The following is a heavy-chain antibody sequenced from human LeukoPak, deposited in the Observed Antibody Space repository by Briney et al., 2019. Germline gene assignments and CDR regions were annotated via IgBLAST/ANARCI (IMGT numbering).Heavy chain of an antibody. CDR3: ARAHYYYHYMDV. V-gene: IGHV3-48*04. CDR2: FSSSGNMI. Sequence: GGSLRLSCAASGFTFSSYGMHRVRQAPGKGLEWVSYFSSSGNMIYYADSVKGRFTISRDNAKNSLYLQMNSLRAEDTAVYYCARAHYYYHYMDVWGKGTTVTVSS. CDR1: GFTFSSYG. J-gene: IGHJ6*03.